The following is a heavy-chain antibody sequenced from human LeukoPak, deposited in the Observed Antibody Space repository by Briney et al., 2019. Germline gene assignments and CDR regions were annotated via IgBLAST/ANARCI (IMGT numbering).Heavy chain of an antibody. CDR3: ATSVVVPTSGHY. J-gene: IGHJ4*02. CDR1: GYTFTSYD. CDR2: MNPNSGNT. D-gene: IGHD2-15*01. V-gene: IGHV1-8*01. Sequence: ASVTVSFTASGYTFTSYDINWVRQATGQGLEWMGWMNPNSGNTGYAQKFQGRVTMTEDTSTDTAYMELSSLRSEDTAVYYCATSVVVPTSGHYWGQGTLVTVSS.